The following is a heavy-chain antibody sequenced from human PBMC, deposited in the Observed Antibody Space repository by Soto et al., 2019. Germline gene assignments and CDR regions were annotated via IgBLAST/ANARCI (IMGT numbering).Heavy chain of an antibody. Sequence: HPGGSLRLSCAASGFTFSGSAMHWVRQASGKGLEWVGRIRSKANSYATAYAASVKGRFTISRDDSKNTAYLQMNSLKTEDTAVYYCTSLRVYNNSGYSTTRGNYYYYGMDVWGQGTTVTVSS. D-gene: IGHD3-22*01. V-gene: IGHV3-73*01. CDR1: GFTFSGSA. J-gene: IGHJ6*02. CDR3: TSLRVYNNSGYSTTRGNYYYYGMDV. CDR2: IRSKANSYAT.